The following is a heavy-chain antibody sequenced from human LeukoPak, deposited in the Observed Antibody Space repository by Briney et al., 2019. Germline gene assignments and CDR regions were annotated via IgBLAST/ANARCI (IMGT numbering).Heavy chain of an antibody. CDR2: INPSGGST. Sequence: GASVKVSCKASGYTFTSYYIHWVRQAPGQGLEWMGIINPSGGSTSYAQKFQGRVTMTRDTSTSTVYMELSSLRSEDTAVYYCARDKSADYYASSGQLDYWGQGTLVTVSS. CDR3: ARDKSADYYASSGQLDY. J-gene: IGHJ4*02. V-gene: IGHV1-46*01. D-gene: IGHD3-22*01. CDR1: GYTFTSYY.